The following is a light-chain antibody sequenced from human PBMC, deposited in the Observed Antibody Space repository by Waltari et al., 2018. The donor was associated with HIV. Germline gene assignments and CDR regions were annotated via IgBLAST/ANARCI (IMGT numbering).Light chain of an antibody. Sequence: SYELTQPPSVSVSPGQTARIPCSGEDLEKQYVYWYQQKPGQAPVLLIYKDTERPSGSPERFSGSVSGTIDTLTINAVQAEDEADYYCHSTHSSGTWVFGGGTKVTVL. CDR3: HSTHSSGTWV. V-gene: IGLV3-25*03. CDR2: KDT. CDR1: DLEKQY. J-gene: IGLJ3*02.